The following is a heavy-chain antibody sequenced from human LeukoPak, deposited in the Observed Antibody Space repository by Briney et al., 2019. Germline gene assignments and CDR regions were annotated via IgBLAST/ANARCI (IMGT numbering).Heavy chain of an antibody. CDR2: INPNSGGT. Sequence: GASMKVSCKASGYTFTGYYMHWVRQAPGQRREWMGWINPNSGGTNYAQKFQGRVTMTRDTSISTAYMELSRLRSDDTAVYYCARDRRDSSGWRKTDYWGQGTLVTVSS. CDR3: ARDRRDSSGWRKTDY. V-gene: IGHV1-2*02. D-gene: IGHD6-19*01. CDR1: GYTFTGYY. J-gene: IGHJ4*02.